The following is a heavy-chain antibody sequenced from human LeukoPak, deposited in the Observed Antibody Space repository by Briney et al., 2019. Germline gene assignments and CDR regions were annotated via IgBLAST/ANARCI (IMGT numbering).Heavy chain of an antibody. CDR1: GYTFTGYY. CDR2: INPNSGGT. V-gene: IGHV1-2*02. D-gene: IGHD3-10*01. Sequence: ASVKVSCKASGYTFTGYYMHRVRQAPGQGLEWMGWINPNSGGTNYAQKFQGRVTMTRDTSISTAYMELSRLRSDDTAVYYCARDREPYGIPHFDYWGQGTLVTVSS. J-gene: IGHJ4*02. CDR3: ARDREPYGIPHFDY.